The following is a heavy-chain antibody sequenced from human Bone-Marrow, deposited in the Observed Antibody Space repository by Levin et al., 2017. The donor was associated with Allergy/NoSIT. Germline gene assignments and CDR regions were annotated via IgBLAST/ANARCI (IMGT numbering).Heavy chain of an antibody. V-gene: IGHV3-15*01. CDR1: GFSLSNSW. J-gene: IGHJ4*02. Sequence: GGSLRLSCSASGFSLSNSWMNWVRQVPGKGLEWVGRISTKSDGAATDYAAPVKGSFTISRDDSTNTLYLQMYSLNVEDTATYFCATQFQWWGQGTLVAVSS. CDR3: ATQFQW. D-gene: IGHD6-19*01. CDR2: ISTKSDGAAT.